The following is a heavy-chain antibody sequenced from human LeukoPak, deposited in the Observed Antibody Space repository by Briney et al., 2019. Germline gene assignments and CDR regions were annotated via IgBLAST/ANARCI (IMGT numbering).Heavy chain of an antibody. CDR1: SGSIIIYY. V-gene: IGHV4-59*01. CDR3: ARWSSGRATVFDY. J-gene: IGHJ4*02. CDR2: IYYSGST. D-gene: IGHD1-26*01. Sequence: SETLSLTFTVSSGSIIIYYWNWFVQPPGKGLEWIGYIYYSGSTNYSPSLKSRVTISVDTSKNQFSLKLSSVTAADTAVYCCARWSSGRATVFDYWGQGTLVTVSS.